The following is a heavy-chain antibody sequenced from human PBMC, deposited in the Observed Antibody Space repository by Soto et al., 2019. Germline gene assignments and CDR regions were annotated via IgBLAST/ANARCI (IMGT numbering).Heavy chain of an antibody. D-gene: IGHD3-10*01. CDR2: IYYSGST. V-gene: IGHV4-59*08. J-gene: IGHJ6*02. CDR1: GGSISSYY. CDR3: ARTGGYYYGSGSYPPYYYYYGMDV. Sequence: QLQLQESGPGLVKPSETLSLTCTVPGGSISSYYCSWIRQPPGKGLGCVGYIYYSGSTHFNPSLKTRATISVDKSKNQFSLKLSSVTAADTAVYYCARTGGYYYGSGSYPPYYYYYGMDVCGQGTTVTVSS.